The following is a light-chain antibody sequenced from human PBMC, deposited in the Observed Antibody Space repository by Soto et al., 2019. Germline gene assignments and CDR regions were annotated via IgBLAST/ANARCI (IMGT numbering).Light chain of an antibody. V-gene: IGKV1-5*01. CDR1: QRMSIW. CDR3: LQYNSYWT. J-gene: IGKJ1*01. Sequence: DIPMTQSPSTLSASVGDRVTITCRASQRMSIWLAWYQQKPGKAPKLLIYDASSLKSGVPSRFSGSGSGTEFTLTISSLQPDDFATYYCLQYNSYWTFGQGTKVEIK. CDR2: DAS.